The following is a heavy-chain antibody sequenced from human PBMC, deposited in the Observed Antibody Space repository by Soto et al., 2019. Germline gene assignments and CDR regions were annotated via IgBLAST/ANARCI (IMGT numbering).Heavy chain of an antibody. D-gene: IGHD3-16*01. Sequence: SETLSLTCAVYGGSFSGYYWSWIRQPPGKGLEWIGEINHSGSTNYNPSLKSRVTISVDTSKDQFSLKLSSVTAADTAVYYCAKRANYVRVWFDPWGQGTLVTVS. CDR2: INHSGST. V-gene: IGHV4-34*01. CDR1: GGSFSGYY. CDR3: AKRANYVRVWFDP. J-gene: IGHJ5*02.